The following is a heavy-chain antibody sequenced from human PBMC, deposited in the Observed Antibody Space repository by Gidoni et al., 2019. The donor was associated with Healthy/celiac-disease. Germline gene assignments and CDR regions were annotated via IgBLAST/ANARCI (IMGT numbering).Heavy chain of an antibody. J-gene: IGHJ4*02. CDR3: TTLTTVEAFDY. D-gene: IGHD4-17*01. V-gene: IGHV3-15*01. CDR2: IKSKTDGETT. CDR1: GFPFSNAW. Sequence: EVQLVVSGGGLVTPGGSLRLSCAASGFPFSNAWMSWVCQAPGKGLEWVGRIKSKTDGETTDYAAPVKGRFTISRDDSKNTLYLQMNSLKTEDTAVYYCTTLTTVEAFDYWGQGTLVTVSS.